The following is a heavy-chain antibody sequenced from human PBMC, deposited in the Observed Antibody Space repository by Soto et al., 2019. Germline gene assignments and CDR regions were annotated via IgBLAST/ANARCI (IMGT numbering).Heavy chain of an antibody. D-gene: IGHD3-16*01. V-gene: IGHV4-59*08. Sequence: SETLSLTCTVSGGSISSYYWSWIRQPPGKGLEWIGYIYYSGSTNYNPSLKSRVTISVDTSKNQFSLKLSSVTAADTAVYYCARQVFGLPNYYYYMDVWGKGTTVTVSS. CDR3: ARQVFGLPNYYYYMDV. J-gene: IGHJ6*03. CDR1: GGSISSYY. CDR2: IYYSGST.